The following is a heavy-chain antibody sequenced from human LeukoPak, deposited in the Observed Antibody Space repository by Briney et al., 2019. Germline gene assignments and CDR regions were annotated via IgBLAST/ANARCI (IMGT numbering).Heavy chain of an antibody. CDR3: ARDGRPIYYGSGSYYNWFDP. CDR2: IYTSGST. J-gene: IGHJ5*02. CDR1: GGAISSGTYY. D-gene: IGHD3-10*01. Sequence: SQTLSLTCTVSGGAISSGTYYWSWIRQPAGKGLEWICRIYTSGSTNYNPSLKSRVTMSVDTSKNQFSLKLSSVTAADPAVYYCARDGRPIYYGSGSYYNWFDPWGQGTLVTVSS. V-gene: IGHV4-61*02.